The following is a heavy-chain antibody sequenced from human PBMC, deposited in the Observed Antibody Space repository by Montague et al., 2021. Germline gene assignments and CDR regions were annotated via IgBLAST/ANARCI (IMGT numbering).Heavy chain of an antibody. V-gene: IGHV3-23*01. J-gene: IGHJ4*02. CDR3: AKQRVNITTTFDY. Sequence: TYYAGSVKGRFAISRDTSNNTLYLQMNSMRAEDTAIYYCAKQRVNITTTFDYWGQGSLVTLSS. CDR2: T. D-gene: IGHD1-1*01.